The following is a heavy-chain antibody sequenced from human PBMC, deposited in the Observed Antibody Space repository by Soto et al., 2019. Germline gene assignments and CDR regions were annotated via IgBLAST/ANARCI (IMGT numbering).Heavy chain of an antibody. CDR3: TTDRGGDW. V-gene: IGHV3-15*07. CDR1: GFSFNDAW. D-gene: IGHD3-9*01. J-gene: IGHJ4*02. CDR2: IFSKTENGAR. Sequence: PGGSLRLSCAVSGFSFNDAWMNWVRQAPGKGLEWVGRIFSKTENGARQYAAPVKGRFTLSRDDSKNTVYLQMNSLRSEDTAVYYCTTDRGGDWWGQGTLVTVSS.